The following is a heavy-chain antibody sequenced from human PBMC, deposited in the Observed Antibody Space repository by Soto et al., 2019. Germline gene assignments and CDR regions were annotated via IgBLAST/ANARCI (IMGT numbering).Heavy chain of an antibody. CDR3: AKERSSGWFGELSPYDY. J-gene: IGHJ4*02. CDR1: GFTFDDYA. CDR2: ISWHSGSI. D-gene: IGHD3-10*01. V-gene: IGHV3-9*01. Sequence: EVQLVESGGGLVQPGRSLRLSCAASGFTFDDYAMHWVRQAPGKGLEWVSGISWHSGSIGYADSVKGRFTIASDNAKNSLYLQMNSLRAEDTALYYCAKERSSGWFGELSPYDYWGQGTLVTVSS.